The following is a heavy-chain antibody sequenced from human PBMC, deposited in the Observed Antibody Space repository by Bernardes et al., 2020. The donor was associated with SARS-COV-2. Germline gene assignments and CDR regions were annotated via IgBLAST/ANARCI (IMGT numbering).Heavy chain of an antibody. CDR2: INGRTGDI. Sequence: GGSLRLSCTASGFTFSSYSMNWVRQAPGKGLEWISHINGRTGDIVYADSVKGRFTISRDIAKNSLYLQMNSLRDEDTAVYYCARDELDNYRYWVDSWGQRTLVTVSS. J-gene: IGHJ5*01. CDR1: GFTFSSYS. CDR3: ARDELDNYRYWVDS. D-gene: IGHD3-10*01. V-gene: IGHV3-48*02.